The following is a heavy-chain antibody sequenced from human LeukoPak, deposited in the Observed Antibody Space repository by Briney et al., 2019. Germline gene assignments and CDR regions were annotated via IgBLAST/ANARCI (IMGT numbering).Heavy chain of an antibody. CDR1: GYTFTSQG. J-gene: IGHJ3*01. CDR2: INCANDNT. V-gene: IGHV1-18*01. D-gene: IGHD3-3*01. CDR3: ARDGPPWSDELDV. Sequence: ASVKVSCKSSGYTFTSQGLSWLRRAPGQGLEWMGWINCANDNTNYAQKFQGRLTMTTDTSTNTAYMELRGLRYDDTAVYFCARDGPPWSDELDVWGQGTMVTVSS.